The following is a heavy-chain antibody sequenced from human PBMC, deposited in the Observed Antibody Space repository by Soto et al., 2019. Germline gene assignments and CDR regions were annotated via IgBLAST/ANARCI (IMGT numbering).Heavy chain of an antibody. Sequence: PGGSLRLSCAASGFTFSSYGMHWVRQAPGKGLEWVAVIWYDGSNKYYADSVKGRFTISRDNSKNTLYLQMNSLRAEDTAVYYCARDKYISSRRGWLDPCGEGTLGTVAS. J-gene: IGHJ5*02. CDR2: IWYDGSNK. CDR1: GFTFSSYG. CDR3: ARDKYISSRRGWLDP. D-gene: IGHD6-13*01. V-gene: IGHV3-33*01.